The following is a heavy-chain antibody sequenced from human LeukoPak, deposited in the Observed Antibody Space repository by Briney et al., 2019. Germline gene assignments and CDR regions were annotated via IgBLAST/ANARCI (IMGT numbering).Heavy chain of an antibody. D-gene: IGHD2-2*01. CDR3: ARGGYCSSTSCSFDI. J-gene: IGHJ3*02. CDR2: IYHSGST. CDR1: GGSISSSNW. Sequence: SGTLSLTCAVSGGSISSSNWWSWVRQPPGKGLEWIGEIYHSGSTNYNPSLKSQVTISVDKSKNQFSLKLSSVTAADTAVYYCARGGYCSSTSCSFDIWGQGTMVTVSS. V-gene: IGHV4-4*02.